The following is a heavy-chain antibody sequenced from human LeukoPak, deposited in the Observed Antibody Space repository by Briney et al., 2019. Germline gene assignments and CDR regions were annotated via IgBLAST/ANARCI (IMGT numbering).Heavy chain of an antibody. CDR3: ARDFGTKVTTFGAVDI. CDR1: GFTFSHYG. CDR2: IWDDGNKK. D-gene: IGHD4-17*01. J-gene: IGHJ3*02. V-gene: IGHV3-33*01. Sequence: SGGSLRLSCAASGFTFSHYGMHWVRQAPGKGLEWVALIWDDGNKKSHADTVKGRFTISRDNSKNTLYLQMNSLRVEDTAVYYCARDFGTKVTTFGAVDIWGQGTKVIVFS.